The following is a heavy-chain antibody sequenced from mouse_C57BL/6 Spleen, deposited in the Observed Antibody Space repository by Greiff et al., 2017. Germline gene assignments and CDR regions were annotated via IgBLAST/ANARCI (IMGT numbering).Heavy chain of an antibody. CDR1: GYSFTGYY. CDR2: INPSTGGT. CDR3: ARGATVVVDY. D-gene: IGHD1-1*01. J-gene: IGHJ2*01. Sequence: EVKLVESGPELVKPGASVKISCKASGYSFTGYYMHWVKQRSVKSLEWIGEINPSTGGTSYNQKFKGKATLTVDKSSSTAYMQLNSLTSEDSAVYYCARGATVVVDYWGQGTTLTVSS. V-gene: IGHV1-43*01.